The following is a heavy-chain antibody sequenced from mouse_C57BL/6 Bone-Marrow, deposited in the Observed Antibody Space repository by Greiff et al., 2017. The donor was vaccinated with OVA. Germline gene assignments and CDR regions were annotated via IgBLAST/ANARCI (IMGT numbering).Heavy chain of an antibody. Sequence: QVQLQQSGPGILQPSQTLSLTCSFSGFSLSTFGMGVGWIRQPSGKGLEWLAHIWWDDDKYYNPALKSRLTISKDTSKNQVFLKIANVDTADTATYYCARIRYYGSSYRCAYWGQGTLVTVSA. CDR1: GFSLSTFGMG. J-gene: IGHJ3*01. CDR3: ARIRYYGSSYRCAY. V-gene: IGHV8-8*01. D-gene: IGHD1-1*01. CDR2: IWWDDDK.